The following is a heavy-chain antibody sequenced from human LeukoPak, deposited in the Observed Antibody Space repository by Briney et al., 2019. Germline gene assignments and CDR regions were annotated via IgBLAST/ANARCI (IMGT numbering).Heavy chain of an antibody. CDR2: IYYSGST. D-gene: IGHD3-9*01. V-gene: IGHV4-59*08. CDR1: GGSISSYY. CDR3: ARQGRYYDILTGYYTNYYYYYMDV. Sequence: PSETLSLTCTVSGGSISSYYWSWIRQPPGKGLEWIGYIYYSGSTNYNPSLKSRVTISVDTSKNQFSLKLSSVTAADTAVYYCARQGRYYDILTGYYTNYYYYYMDVWGKGTTVTISS. J-gene: IGHJ6*03.